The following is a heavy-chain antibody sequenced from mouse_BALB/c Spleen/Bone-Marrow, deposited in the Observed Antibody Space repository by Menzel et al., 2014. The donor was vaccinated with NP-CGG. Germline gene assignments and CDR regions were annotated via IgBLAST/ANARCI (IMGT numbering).Heavy chain of an antibody. CDR3: ARETAIVADFDY. Sequence: DVHLVESGPDLVKPSQSVSLTCTVTAYSITSDYGWHWIRQSPGNRLEWMAYIHYSGNTDYNPSLKSRISITRDTSKNQFFLQLNSVTTEDTATYYCARETAIVADFDYWGQGTTLTVSS. V-gene: IGHV3-1*02. CDR1: AYSITSDYG. D-gene: IGHD1-1*01. J-gene: IGHJ2*01. CDR2: IHYSGNT.